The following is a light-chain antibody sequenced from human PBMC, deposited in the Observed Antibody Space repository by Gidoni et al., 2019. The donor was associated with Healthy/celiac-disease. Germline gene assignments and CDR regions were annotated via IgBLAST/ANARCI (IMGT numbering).Light chain of an antibody. Sequence: IQITQSPSSLSGSVGERVTITCRASQSISSYLNWYQQKPGKAPKLLIYAASSLQIGVPSRFSGSGSGTDFTLTISSLQPEDVATYYCQQSYSTPSITFGQGTRVEIK. V-gene: IGKV1-39*01. CDR1: QSISSY. CDR3: QQSYSTPSIT. J-gene: IGKJ5*01. CDR2: AAS.